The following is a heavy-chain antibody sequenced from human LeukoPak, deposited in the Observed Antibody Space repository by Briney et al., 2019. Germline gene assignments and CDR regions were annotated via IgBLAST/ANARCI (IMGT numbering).Heavy chain of an antibody. J-gene: IGHJ4*02. CDR1: GGSISSYY. V-gene: IGHV4-59*01. CDR2: IYYSGST. Sequence: SETLSLTCTVSGGSISSYYWSWIRQPPGKGLEWIGYIYYSGSTNYNPSLKSRVTISVDTSKNQFSLKLSSVTAADTAVYYCARAPYGSGSPPFDYWGQGTLVTVSS. D-gene: IGHD3-10*01. CDR3: ARAPYGSGSPPFDY.